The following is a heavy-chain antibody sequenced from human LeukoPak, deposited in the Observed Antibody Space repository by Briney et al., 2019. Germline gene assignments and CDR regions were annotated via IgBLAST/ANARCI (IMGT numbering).Heavy chain of an antibody. J-gene: IGHJ4*02. Sequence: PSETLSLTCSVSDDSITMYYWTWIRQPPGKGLEWIGYVDHTGSTNFNPSLNGRVSISRDTTKNLFSLRLRSVTAADTTVYYCARGRKYTSGYRVTELGSGYSDYWGQGTLVTVSS. CDR3: ARGRKYTSGYRVTELGSGYSDY. CDR2: VDHTGST. CDR1: DDSITMYY. V-gene: IGHV4-59*01. D-gene: IGHD5-18*01.